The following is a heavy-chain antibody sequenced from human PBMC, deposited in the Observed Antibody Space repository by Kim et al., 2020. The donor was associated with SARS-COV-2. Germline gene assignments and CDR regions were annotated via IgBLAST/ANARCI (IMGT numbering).Heavy chain of an antibody. CDR1: GFTFSSYA. D-gene: IGHD4-17*01. CDR2: ISGSGGST. CDR3: AKDPATYGDYYYYGMDV. J-gene: IGHJ6*02. Sequence: GGSLRLSCAASGFTFSSYAMSWVRQAPGKGLEWVSAISGSGGSTYYADSVKGRFTISRDNSKNTLYLQMNSLRAEDTAVYYCAKDPATYGDYYYYGMDVWGQGTTVTVSS. V-gene: IGHV3-23*01.